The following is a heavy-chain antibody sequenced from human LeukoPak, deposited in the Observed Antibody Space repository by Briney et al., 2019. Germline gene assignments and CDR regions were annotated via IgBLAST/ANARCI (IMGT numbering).Heavy chain of an antibody. V-gene: IGHV4-30-4*08. CDR1: GGSISSGDYY. CDR2: IYYSGST. Sequence: PSETLSLTCTVSGGSISSGDYYWSWIRQPPGKGLEWIGYIYYSGSTYYNPSLKSRVTISVDTSKNQFSLKLSSVTAADTAVYYCARDLGRFLEWVDAFDIWGQGTMVTVSS. J-gene: IGHJ3*02. CDR3: ARDLGRFLEWVDAFDI. D-gene: IGHD3-3*01.